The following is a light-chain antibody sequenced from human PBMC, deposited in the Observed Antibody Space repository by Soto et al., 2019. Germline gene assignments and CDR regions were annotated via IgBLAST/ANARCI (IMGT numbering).Light chain of an antibody. Sequence: QSALTQPPSASGSPGQSVTISCTGTSSDVGGYYYVSWYQHHPGTTPKLMIYEVSKRPSGVPDRFSGAKSGNTASLTVSGLQAEDEADYYCSSYAGTKSPVLLGGGTQLTVL. J-gene: IGLJ2*01. V-gene: IGLV2-8*01. CDR3: SSYAGTKSPVL. CDR1: SSDVGGYYY. CDR2: EVS.